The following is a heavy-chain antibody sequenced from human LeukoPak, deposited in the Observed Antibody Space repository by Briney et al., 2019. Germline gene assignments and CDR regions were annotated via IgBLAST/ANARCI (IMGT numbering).Heavy chain of an antibody. CDR2: ISGSGAST. D-gene: IGHD1-26*01. CDR1: GFTLSTNA. CDR3: ARAGVGAIYYFDY. V-gene: IGHV3-23*01. Sequence: GGSLRLSCLTSGFTLSTNAMSWVRQAPGKGLEWISGISGSGASTYYADSVRGRFTISRDNSKNTLYLQMKSLRVEDTAVYYCARAGVGAIYYFDYWGQGTLVTVSS. J-gene: IGHJ4*02.